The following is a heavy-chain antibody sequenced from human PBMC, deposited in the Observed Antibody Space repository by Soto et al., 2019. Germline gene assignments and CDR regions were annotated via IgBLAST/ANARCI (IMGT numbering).Heavy chain of an antibody. J-gene: IGHJ4*02. CDR2: IIPIFGTA. D-gene: IGHD3-3*01. CDR3: ARGHFGVVIILDY. Sequence: SVKVSCKASGGTFSSYAISWVRQAPGQGLEWMGGIIPIFGTANYAQKFQGRVTITADESTSTAYMELSSLRSEDTAVYYCARGHFGVVIILDYWGQGTLVPVS. CDR1: GGTFSSYA. V-gene: IGHV1-69*13.